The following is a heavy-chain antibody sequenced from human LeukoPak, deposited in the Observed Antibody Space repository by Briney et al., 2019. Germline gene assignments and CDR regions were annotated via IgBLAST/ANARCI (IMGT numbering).Heavy chain of an antibody. Sequence: GGSLRLSCAASGFIVSSYYMNWVRQAPGKGLEWASSISSSSSYIYYADSVKGRFTISRDNAKNSLYLQMNSLRAEDTAVYYCARVSYYYDSSGYYGDYYYYGMDVWGQGTTVTVSS. V-gene: IGHV3-21*01. J-gene: IGHJ6*02. CDR1: GFIVSSYY. CDR2: ISSSSSYI. D-gene: IGHD3-22*01. CDR3: ARVSYYYDSSGYYGDYYYYGMDV.